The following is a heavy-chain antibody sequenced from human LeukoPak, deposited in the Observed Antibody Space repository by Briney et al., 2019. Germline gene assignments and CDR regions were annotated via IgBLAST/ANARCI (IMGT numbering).Heavy chain of an antibody. CDR3: ARGGAVDTAMADFDY. CDR2: INSNTGNP. CDR1: GYTFTSYY. V-gene: IGHV7-4-1*02. Sequence: GASVKVSCEASGYTFTSYYMHWVRQAPGQGLEWMGWINSNTGNPTYAQGFTGRFVFSLDTSVSTAYLQISSLKAEDTAVYYCARGGAVDTAMADFDYWGQGTLLTVSS. D-gene: IGHD5-18*01. J-gene: IGHJ4*02.